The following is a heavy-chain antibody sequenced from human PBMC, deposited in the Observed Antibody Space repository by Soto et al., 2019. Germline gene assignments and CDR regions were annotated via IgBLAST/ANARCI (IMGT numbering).Heavy chain of an antibody. CDR2: ISGSGGST. J-gene: IGHJ4*02. D-gene: IGHD2-15*01. CDR3: AKGGRPYCSGGSCYFFDY. Sequence: GGSLRLSCAASGFTFSSYAMSWVRQAPGKGLEWVSAISGSGGSTYYADSVKGRFTISRDNSKNTLYLQMNSLRAEDTAVYYCAKGGRPYCSGGSCYFFDYWGQGTLVTVSS. V-gene: IGHV3-23*01. CDR1: GFTFSSYA.